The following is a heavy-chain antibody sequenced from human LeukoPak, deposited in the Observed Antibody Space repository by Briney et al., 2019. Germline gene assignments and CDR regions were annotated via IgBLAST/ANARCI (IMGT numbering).Heavy chain of an antibody. D-gene: IGHD2-2*01. CDR3: AKSQRSATLIPFVY. CDR2: ISYDGSNK. J-gene: IGHJ4*02. Sequence: GGSLRLSCAASGFTFSSYGMHWVRGAPGKGLEWVAVISYDGSNKYYADSVKGRFTISRDNSKNTLYLQMNSLRAEDTAVYYCAKSQRSATLIPFVYWRQGTLVTLSS. V-gene: IGHV3-30*18. CDR1: GFTFSSYG.